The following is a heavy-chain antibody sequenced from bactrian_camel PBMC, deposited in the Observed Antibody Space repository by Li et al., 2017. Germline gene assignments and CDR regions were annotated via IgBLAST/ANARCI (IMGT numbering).Heavy chain of an antibody. D-gene: IGHD3*01. Sequence: VQLVESGGGSVQPGGSLRLSCGASGFTFSDSYMSWVRKGPGKGFEWISTIWITTGSTVHADSVKGRFTISRDNAKNTMYLQLNSLKTEDTAVYYCALGSSRQATMTARGKGTQVTVS. CDR2: IWITTGST. V-gene: IGHV3S40*01. CDR1: GFTFSDSY. J-gene: IGHJ4*01.